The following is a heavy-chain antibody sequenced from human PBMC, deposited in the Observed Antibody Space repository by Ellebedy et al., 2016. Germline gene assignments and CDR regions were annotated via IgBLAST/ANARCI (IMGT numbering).Heavy chain of an antibody. CDR3: ARRAWAVGAFDI. CDR2: ISGSGGST. Sequence: GGSLRLSXAASGFTFSSYAMSWVRQAPGKGLEWVSAISGSGGSTYYADSVKGQFTISRDNSKNTLYLQMNSLRAEDTAVYYCARRAWAVGAFDIWGQGTRVTVSS. J-gene: IGHJ3*02. V-gene: IGHV3-23*01. D-gene: IGHD1-26*01. CDR1: GFTFSSYA.